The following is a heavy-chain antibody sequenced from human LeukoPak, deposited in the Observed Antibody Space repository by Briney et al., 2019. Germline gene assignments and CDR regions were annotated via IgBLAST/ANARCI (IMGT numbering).Heavy chain of an antibody. D-gene: IGHD3-22*01. J-gene: IGHJ4*02. V-gene: IGHV3-23*01. Sequence: PGGSLRLSCAASGFTFNNYAMSWVRQAPGKGLEWVSAISASGSTYYADSVKGRFTISRDNSKNTLYLQMNSLRVEDTAVYHCAKARLYYYEGSGYSYFDHWGQGTLVTVSS. CDR3: AKARLYYYEGSGYSYFDH. CDR1: GFTFNNYA. CDR2: ISASGST.